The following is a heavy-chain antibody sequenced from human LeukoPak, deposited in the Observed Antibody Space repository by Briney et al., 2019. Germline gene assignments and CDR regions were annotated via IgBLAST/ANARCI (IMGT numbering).Heavy chain of an antibody. CDR2: IYHSGST. Sequence: GSLRLSCAASGFTVSSNYMSWVRQPPGKGLEWIGEIYHSGSTNYNPSLKSRVTISVDKSKNQFSLKLSSVTAADTAVYYCARGERFVGWRSSNWFDPWGQGTLVTVSS. D-gene: IGHD3-3*01. CDR3: ARGERFVGWRSSNWFDP. V-gene: IGHV4-4*02. J-gene: IGHJ5*02. CDR1: GFTVSSNY.